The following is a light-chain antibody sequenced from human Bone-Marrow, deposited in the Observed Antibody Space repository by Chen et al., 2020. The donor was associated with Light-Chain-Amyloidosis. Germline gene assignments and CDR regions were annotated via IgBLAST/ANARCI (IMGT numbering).Light chain of an antibody. V-gene: IGLV3-21*02. Sequence: SYVLTQPSSVSVAPGQTATIACGGNNIGSTSVHWYQQTPGQAPLLVVYDDSDRPSGSPERLSGSNSGNTAPLTISRVEAGDEADYYCQGWDRSSDRPVFGGGTKLTVL. J-gene: IGLJ3*02. CDR1: NIGSTS. CDR3: QGWDRSSDRPV. CDR2: DDS.